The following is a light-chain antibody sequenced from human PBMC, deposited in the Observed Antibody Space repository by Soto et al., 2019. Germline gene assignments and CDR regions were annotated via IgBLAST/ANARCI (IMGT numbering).Light chain of an antibody. CDR2: SAS. Sequence: EIVMTQSPATLSVSPGERVTLSCRASQSVTNRLAWFQHKPGQAPRLLIYSASTRATNIPGRFSGSGSGTEFTLTISSLQYEDFAVYYCQQYKNWPPYTFGQGTKLEI. CDR3: QQYKNWPPYT. CDR1: QSVTNR. V-gene: IGKV3-15*01. J-gene: IGKJ2*01.